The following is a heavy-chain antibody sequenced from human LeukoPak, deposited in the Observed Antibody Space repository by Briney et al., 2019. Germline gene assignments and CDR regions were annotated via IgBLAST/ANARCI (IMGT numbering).Heavy chain of an antibody. J-gene: IGHJ4*02. CDR3: ARDPVSYSSGWYFDY. CDR2: ISGSGGST. CDR1: GFTFSSYA. Sequence: PGGSLRLSCAASGFTFSSYAMSWVRQASGKGLEWVSAISGSGGSTYYADSVEGRFTISRDNSKNTLYLQMNSLRAEDTAVYYCARDPVSYSSGWYFDYWGQGTLVTVSS. D-gene: IGHD6-19*01. V-gene: IGHV3-23*01.